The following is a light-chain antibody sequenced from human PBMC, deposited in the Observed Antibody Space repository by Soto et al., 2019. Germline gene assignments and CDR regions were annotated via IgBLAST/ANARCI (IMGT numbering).Light chain of an antibody. J-gene: IGLJ3*02. CDR2: DVS. CDR3: NSYTTGTTWV. Sequence: QSALTQPASVSGSPGQSITIPCTGTTSDVVRYNYVSWHQQHPGKAPKLLIFDVSNRPSGVSDRFSGSKSGNTASLTISGLQAEDEADYYCNSYTTGTTWVFGGGTKLTVL. CDR1: TSDVVRYNY. V-gene: IGLV2-14*01.